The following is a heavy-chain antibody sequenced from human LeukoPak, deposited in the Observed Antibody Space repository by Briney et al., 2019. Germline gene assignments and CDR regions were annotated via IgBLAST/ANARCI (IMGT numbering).Heavy chain of an antibody. D-gene: IGHD6-19*01. CDR1: GYTFTTYD. CDR2: MNPNCGYT. CDR3: ARVAGSIDY. V-gene: IGHV1-8*03. J-gene: IGHJ4*02. Sequence: ASVQVSCKASGYTFTTYDINWVRQATGQGLEWMGWMNPNCGYTGYAQKFQGRVTITRDTSISTAYMELSSLRSEDTAVYYCARVAGSIDYWGQGTLVTVSS.